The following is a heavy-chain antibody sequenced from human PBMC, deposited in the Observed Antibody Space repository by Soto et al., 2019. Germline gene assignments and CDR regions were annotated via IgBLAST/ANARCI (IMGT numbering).Heavy chain of an antibody. Sequence: SGPTLVNPTQTLTLTCTFSGFSLSTSGVGVGWIRQPPGKALEWLALIYWDDDKRYSPSLKSRLTITKDTSKNQVVLTMTNMDPVDTATYYCAHALSGMVTKKYNWFDPWGQGTLVTVSS. J-gene: IGHJ5*02. CDR3: AHALSGMVTKKYNWFDP. D-gene: IGHD5-18*01. CDR1: GFSLSTSGVG. CDR2: IYWDDDK. V-gene: IGHV2-5*02.